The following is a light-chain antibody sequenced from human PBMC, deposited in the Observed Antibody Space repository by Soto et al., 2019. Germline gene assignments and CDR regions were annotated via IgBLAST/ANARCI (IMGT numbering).Light chain of an antibody. CDR1: SSDIGAYDL. Sequence: QSALTQPASLSVSPGQSITISCSGTSSDIGAYDLVSCYQQHPGRAPKLIIYEVSHRFSGLSYRFSGSKSGNTASLTISGLQAEDEGDYYCTSFAPGRIYVFGSGTKVTVL. V-gene: IGLV2-14*03. CDR2: EVS. J-gene: IGLJ1*01. CDR3: TSFAPGRIYV.